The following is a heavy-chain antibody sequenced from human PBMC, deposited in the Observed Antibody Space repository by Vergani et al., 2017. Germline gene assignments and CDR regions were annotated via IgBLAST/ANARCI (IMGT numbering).Heavy chain of an antibody. V-gene: IGHV1-2*04. J-gene: IGHJ4*02. CDR1: GYTFTGYY. Sequence: QVQLVQSGAEVKKPGASVKVSCKASGYTFTGYYMHWVRQAPGQGLEWMGWINPNSGGTNYAQKFQGWVTMTRDTSISTAYMELSRLRSDDTAVYYCARRAGYSSGWPGYXFDYWGQGTLVTVSS. D-gene: IGHD6-19*01. CDR2: INPNSGGT. CDR3: ARRAGYSSGWPGYXFDY.